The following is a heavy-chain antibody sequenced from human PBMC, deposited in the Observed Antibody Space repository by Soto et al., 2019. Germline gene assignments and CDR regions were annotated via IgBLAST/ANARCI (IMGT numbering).Heavy chain of an antibody. CDR2: IRSKAYGGTT. Sequence: QPGGSQRLSCTASGFTFGDYAMSWFRQAPGKGLEWVGFIRSKAYGGTTEYAASVKGRFTISRDDSKSIAYLQMNSLKTEDTAVYYCTRDRTYGSGKGTHRLPSYGMDVWGQGTTVTVSS. CDR3: TRDRTYGSGKGTHRLPSYGMDV. CDR1: GFTFGDYA. V-gene: IGHV3-49*03. D-gene: IGHD3-10*01. J-gene: IGHJ6*02.